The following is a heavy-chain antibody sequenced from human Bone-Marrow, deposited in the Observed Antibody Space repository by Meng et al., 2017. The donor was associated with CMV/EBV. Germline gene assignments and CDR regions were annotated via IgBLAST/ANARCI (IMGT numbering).Heavy chain of an antibody. CDR2: INPSGGTT. D-gene: IGHD1-26*01. CDR1: GYTFTSYY. Sequence: ASVKVSCKASGYTFTSYYIHWVRQAPGQGLEWMGIINPSGGTTTYAQRFKGRVTMTRDTSPSTAYMELSRLRSDDTAVYYCASVGSYWAFDIWGQGTMVTVSS. J-gene: IGHJ3*02. CDR3: ASVGSYWAFDI. V-gene: IGHV1-46*01.